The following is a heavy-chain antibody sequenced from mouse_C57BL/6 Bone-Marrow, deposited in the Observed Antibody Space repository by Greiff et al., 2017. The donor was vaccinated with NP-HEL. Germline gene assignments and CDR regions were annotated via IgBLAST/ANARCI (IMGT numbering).Heavy chain of an antibody. CDR1: GYTFTSYG. CDR2: IYPRSGNT. CDR3: ASYYCSSHWYFDV. V-gene: IGHV1-81*01. J-gene: IGHJ1*03. D-gene: IGHD1-1*01. Sequence: QVQLQQSGAELARPGASVKLSCKASGYTFTSYGISWVKQRTGQGLEWIGEIYPRSGNTYYNEKFKGKATLTADKSSSTAYMELRSLTSEDSAVYFCASYYCSSHWYFDVWGTGTTVTVSS.